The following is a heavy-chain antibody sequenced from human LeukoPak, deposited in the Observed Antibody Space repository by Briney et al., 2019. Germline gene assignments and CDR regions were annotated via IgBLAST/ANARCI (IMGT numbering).Heavy chain of an antibody. Sequence: ASVKVSCKASGYTFTSYWIGWVRQMPGKGLEWMGTIYPGDSDTRYSPSFQGQVTISADKSISTAYLQWSSLKASDTAMYYCAIKGGSYYSFDYWGQGTRVTVSS. CDR3: AIKGGSYYSFDY. CDR1: GYTFTSYW. V-gene: IGHV5-51*01. D-gene: IGHD1-26*01. J-gene: IGHJ4*02. CDR2: IYPGDSDT.